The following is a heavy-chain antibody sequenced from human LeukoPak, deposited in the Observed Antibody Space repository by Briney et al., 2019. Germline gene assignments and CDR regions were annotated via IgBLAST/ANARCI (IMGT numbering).Heavy chain of an antibody. CDR3: ARQGSSSWSQFDY. CDR2: FYYSGST. CDR1: GGSISSSTYY. D-gene: IGHD6-13*01. V-gene: IGHV4-39*01. Sequence: SETLSLTCTVSGGSISSSTYYWVWIRPPPGKGLEWIGRFYYSGSTYDNPSLKSRVTISVDTSKNHFSLRLSSVTAADTAVFYCARQGSSSWSQFDYWGQGTLVNVSS. J-gene: IGHJ4*02.